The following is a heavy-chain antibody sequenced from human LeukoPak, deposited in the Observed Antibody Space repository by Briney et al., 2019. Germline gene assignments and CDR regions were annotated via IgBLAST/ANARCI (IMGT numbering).Heavy chain of an antibody. Sequence: PGGSLRLSCAASGFTFDDYAMHWVRQAPGKGLEWVSSISSSSSYIYYADSVKGRFTISRDNAKNSLYLQMNSLRAEDTAVYYCAREASYFDWGQGTLVTVSS. J-gene: IGHJ4*02. CDR2: ISSSSSYI. CDR1: GFTFDDYA. V-gene: IGHV3-21*01. D-gene: IGHD2-21*01. CDR3: AREASYFD.